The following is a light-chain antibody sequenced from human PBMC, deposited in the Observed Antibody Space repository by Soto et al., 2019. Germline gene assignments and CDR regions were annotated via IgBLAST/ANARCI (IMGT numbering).Light chain of an antibody. J-gene: IGLJ1*01. CDR3: CSFTTGVNYV. Sequence: QAALTQPASVCGSPGQSITISCTGTSSDVGAYNFVSWYQQHPGKAPKLIIYDVNNRPSEVSNRFSGSKSGNTASLTISGLQAEDEGDYYCCSFTTGVNYVFGIGTKVTVL. CDR2: DVN. CDR1: SSDVGAYNF. V-gene: IGLV2-14*03.